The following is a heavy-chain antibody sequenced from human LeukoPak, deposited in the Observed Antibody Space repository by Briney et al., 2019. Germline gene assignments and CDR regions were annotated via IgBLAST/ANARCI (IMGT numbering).Heavy chain of an antibody. J-gene: IGHJ4*02. CDR3: ARDREVNTMIVVVRILDY. D-gene: IGHD3-22*01. CDR2: ISYDGSNK. V-gene: IGHV3-30*03. Sequence: GGSLRLSCAASGFTFNNYVMHWVRQAPGKGLERVALISYDGSNKYYADSVRGRFTISRDNSKNTLYLQMNSLRPEDTAVYYCARDREVNTMIVVVRILDYWGQGTLVTVSS. CDR1: GFTFNNYV.